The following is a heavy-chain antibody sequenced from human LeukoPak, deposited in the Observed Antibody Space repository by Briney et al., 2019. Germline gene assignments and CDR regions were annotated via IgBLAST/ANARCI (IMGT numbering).Heavy chain of an antibody. Sequence: GGSLRLSCAASGFTFSNAWMSWVRQAPGKGLEWVGRIKTKTDGETTDYAAPVKGRFTVSRDDSKNTLYLEMNSLKTEDTAVYYCTFYQRGAFEVWGQGTMVTVSS. CDR2: IKTKTDGETT. CDR1: GFTFSNAW. V-gene: IGHV3-15*01. J-gene: IGHJ3*01. D-gene: IGHD2-2*01. CDR3: TFYQRGAFEV.